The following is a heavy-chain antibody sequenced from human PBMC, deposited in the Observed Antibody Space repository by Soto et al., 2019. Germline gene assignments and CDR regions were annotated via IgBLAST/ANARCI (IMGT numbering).Heavy chain of an antibody. V-gene: IGHV4-31*03. D-gene: IGHD2-15*01. CDR1: GGSISSGGYY. Sequence: SETLSLTCTVSGGSISSGGYYWSWIRQHPGKGLEWIGYIYYSGSTYYNPSLKSRVTISVDTSKNQFSLKLSSVTAADTAVYYCARHSKYCSGGSCYGGYYYYMDVWGKGTTVTVSS. CDR2: IYYSGST. CDR3: ARHSKYCSGGSCYGGYYYYMDV. J-gene: IGHJ6*03.